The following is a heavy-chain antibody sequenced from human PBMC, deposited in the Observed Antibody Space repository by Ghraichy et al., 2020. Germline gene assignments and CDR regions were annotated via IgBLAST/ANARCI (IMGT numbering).Heavy chain of an antibody. J-gene: IGHJ4*02. CDR2: INHGGST. CDR1: GGSFSGYY. D-gene: IGHD4-23*01. Sequence: ESLNISCSVYGGSFSGYYWSWIRQPPGKGLEWVGEINHGGSTNYNPSLKSRVTISIDTSKKQFSLKLTSVTAADTAVYYCARDADYGGPNDYWGQGTVVTVSS. CDR3: ARDADYGGPNDY. V-gene: IGHV4-34*01.